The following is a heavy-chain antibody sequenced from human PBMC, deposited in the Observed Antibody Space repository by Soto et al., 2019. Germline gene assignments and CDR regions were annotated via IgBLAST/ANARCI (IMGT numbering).Heavy chain of an antibody. V-gene: IGHV1-24*01. CDR2: FDPEDGET. J-gene: IGHJ4*02. Sequence: GASVKVSCKASGYTFTSYAMHWVRQAPGQRLEWMGGFDPEDGETIYAQKFQGRVTMTEDTSTDTAYMELSSLRSEDTAVYYCATSNYYDSSGYSRLLGYWGQGTLVTVSS. D-gene: IGHD3-22*01. CDR3: ATSNYYDSSGYSRLLGY. CDR1: GYTFTSYA.